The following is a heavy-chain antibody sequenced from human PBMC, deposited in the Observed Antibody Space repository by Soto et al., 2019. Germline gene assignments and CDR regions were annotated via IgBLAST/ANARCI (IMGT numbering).Heavy chain of an antibody. CDR2: ISYDGSNK. V-gene: IGHV3-30*18. CDR1: GFTFSSYG. J-gene: IGHJ4*02. D-gene: IGHD4-17*01. CDR3: AKGKTTVTTLGY. Sequence: QVQLVESGGGVVQPGRSLRLSCAASGFTFSSYGMHWVRQAPGKGLEWVAVISYDGSNKYYADSVKGRFTISRDNSKNTLYLQMNSLRAEDTAVYYCAKGKTTVTTLGYWGQGTLVTVSS.